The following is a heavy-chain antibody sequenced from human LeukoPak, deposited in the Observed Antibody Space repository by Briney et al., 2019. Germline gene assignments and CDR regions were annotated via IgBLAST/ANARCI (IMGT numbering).Heavy chain of an antibody. J-gene: IGHJ5*02. CDR3: ARDGIRFLEWLGGWFDP. V-gene: IGHV1-2*02. CDR2: INPNSGGT. CDR1: GYTFTGYY. D-gene: IGHD3-3*01. Sequence: ASVKVSCKASGYTFTGYYMHWVRQAPGQGLEWMGWINPNSGGTNYAQQFQGRVTMTRDTSISTAYLELSRLRSDDTAVYYCARDGIRFLEWLGGWFDPWGQGALVTVSS.